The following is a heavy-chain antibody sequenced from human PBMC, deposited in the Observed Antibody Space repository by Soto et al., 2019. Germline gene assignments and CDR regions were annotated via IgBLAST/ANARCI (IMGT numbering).Heavy chain of an antibody. Sequence: ASVQGSCQASCYTFTSYGISWVRQAPGQGLEWMGWISAYNGNTNYAQKLQGRVTMTTDTSTSTAYMELRSLRSDDTAVYYCARVLHYYDSSGPTDFDYWGQGTLVTVSS. J-gene: IGHJ4*02. V-gene: IGHV1-18*01. CDR3: ARVLHYYDSSGPTDFDY. CDR2: ISAYNGNT. D-gene: IGHD3-22*01. CDR1: CYTFTSYG.